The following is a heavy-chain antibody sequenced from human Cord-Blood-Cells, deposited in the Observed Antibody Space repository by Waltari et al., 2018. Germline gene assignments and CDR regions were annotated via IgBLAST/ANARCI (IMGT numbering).Heavy chain of an antibody. Sequence: EVQLVESGGGLVKPGGSLRLSCAASGFTFSNAWMSWVRQAPGKGLEWVGRIKSKTDGGTTDYAAPVKGRFTISRDDSKNTLYLQMNSLKTDDTAVYYCTTDVVDCSGGSCYYFDYWGQGTLVTVSS. CDR2: IKSKTDGGTT. V-gene: IGHV3-15*01. J-gene: IGHJ4*02. CDR1: GFTFSNAW. CDR3: TTDVVDCSGGSCYYFDY. D-gene: IGHD2-15*01.